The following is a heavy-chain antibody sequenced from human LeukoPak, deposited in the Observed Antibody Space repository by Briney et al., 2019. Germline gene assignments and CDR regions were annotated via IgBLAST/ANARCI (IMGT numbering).Heavy chain of an antibody. V-gene: IGHV1-18*01. CDR2: ISAYNGNT. D-gene: IGHD3-10*01. CDR3: ARESASWSDFDP. CDR1: GYTFTSYG. Sequence: ASVKVSCKASGYTFTSYGISWVRQAPGQGLEWMGWISAYNGNTNYAQKLQGRVTMTTDTSTNIAYMQLRKLPSADPAVYYCARESASWSDFDPWGQGTLVTVPS. J-gene: IGHJ5*02.